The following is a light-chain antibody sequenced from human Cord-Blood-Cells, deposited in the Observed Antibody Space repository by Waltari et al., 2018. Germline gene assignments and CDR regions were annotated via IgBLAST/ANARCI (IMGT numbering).Light chain of an antibody. CDR3: SSYTSSSTSV. CDR2: EVS. CDR1: SSTAGSYNR. V-gene: IGLV2-18*02. J-gene: IGLJ3*02. Sequence: QSALPQPPPVSASPGPSVTISFTGTSSTAGSYNRVSWYPQPPGTAPKHMIYEVSNRPSGVPDRFSGSKSGNTASLTISGLQAEDEADYYCSSYTSSSTSVFGGGTKLTVL.